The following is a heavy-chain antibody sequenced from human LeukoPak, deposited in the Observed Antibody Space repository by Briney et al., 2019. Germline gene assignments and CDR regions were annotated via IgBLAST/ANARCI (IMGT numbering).Heavy chain of an antibody. CDR1: GFTFDDYA. CDR2: ISWNSGSI. Sequence: GGSLRLSCAASGFTFDDYAMHWVRQAPGKGLEWVSGISWNSGSIGYADSVKGRFTISRDNAKNSLYLQMNSLRAEDTALYYCAKDLRNRIHNYYFDYWGQGTLVTVSS. D-gene: IGHD1-14*01. V-gene: IGHV3-9*01. J-gene: IGHJ4*02. CDR3: AKDLRNRIHNYYFDY.